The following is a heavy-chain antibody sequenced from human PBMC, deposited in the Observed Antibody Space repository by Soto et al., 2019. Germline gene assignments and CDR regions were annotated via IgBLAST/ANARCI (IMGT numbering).Heavy chain of an antibody. CDR3: ARGGDVVVVAATPTHYYGMDV. J-gene: IGHJ6*02. CDR1: GGSISGYY. V-gene: IGHV4-59*12. CDR2: IYNIGST. D-gene: IGHD2-15*01. Sequence: SETLSLTCTVSGGSISGYYWSWLRQPPGKGLEWIGYIYNIGSTNYNPSLKSRVTISVDTSKNQFSLKLSSVTAADTAVYYCARGGDVVVVAATPTHYYGMDVWGQGTTVTVSS.